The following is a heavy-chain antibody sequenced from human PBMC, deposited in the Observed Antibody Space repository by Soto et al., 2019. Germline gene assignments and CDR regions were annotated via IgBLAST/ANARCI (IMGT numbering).Heavy chain of an antibody. D-gene: IGHD3-16*01. V-gene: IGHV3-48*02. CDR3: TRDLGRGYGMDV. CDR1: GFTLSSYS. CDR2: LSSGMRYI. Sequence: ESGGGLVQPGGSLRLSCAASGFTLSSYSMNWVRQAPGKGLEWVSYLSSGMRYIYYAAPVKGRFTISRDSAKNSLYLQMNSLRDEDTAVYYCTRDLGRGYGMDVWGQGTTVTVSS. J-gene: IGHJ6*02.